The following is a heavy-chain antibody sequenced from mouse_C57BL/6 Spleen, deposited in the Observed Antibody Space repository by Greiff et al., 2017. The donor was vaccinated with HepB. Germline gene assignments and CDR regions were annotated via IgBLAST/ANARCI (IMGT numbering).Heavy chain of an antibody. Sequence: EVKLVESGPELVKPGASVKISCKASGYSFTGYYMHWVKQSHGNILDWIGYIYPYNGVSSYNQKFKGKATLTVDKSSSTAYMELRSLTSEDSAVYYCARWNPTGTGAMDYWGQGTSVTVSS. CDR3: ARWNPTGTGAMDY. CDR1: GYSFTGYY. D-gene: IGHD4-1*02. CDR2: IYPYNGVS. V-gene: IGHV1-31*01. J-gene: IGHJ4*01.